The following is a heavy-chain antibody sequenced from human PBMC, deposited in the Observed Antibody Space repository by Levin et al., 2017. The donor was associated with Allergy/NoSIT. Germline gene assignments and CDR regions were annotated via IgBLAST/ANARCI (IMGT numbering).Heavy chain of an antibody. CDR3: ARARGRYFDWLSPKYYYYYYGMDV. D-gene: IGHD3-9*01. CDR2: IKQDGSEK. V-gene: IGHV3-7*01. CDR1: GFTFSSYW. J-gene: IGHJ6*02. Sequence: GESLKISCAASGFTFSSYWMSWVRQAPGKGLEWVANIKQDGSEKYYVDSVKGRFTISRDNAKNSLYLQMNSPRAEDTAVYYCARARGRYFDWLSPKYYYYYYGMDVWGQGTTVTVSS.